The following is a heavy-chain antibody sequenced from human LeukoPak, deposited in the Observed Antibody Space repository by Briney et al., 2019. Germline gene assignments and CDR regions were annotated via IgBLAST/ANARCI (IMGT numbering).Heavy chain of an antibody. CDR3: ARGHSS. Sequence: SVKVSCKISGGSFRTYPISWVRQAPGQGLEWMGGIIPIFGTANYAQKFQGRVTITADESTSTAYMELSSLRSEDTAVYYCARGHSSWGQGTLVTVSS. CDR2: IIPIFGTA. D-gene: IGHD3-22*01. V-gene: IGHV1-69*13. J-gene: IGHJ4*02. CDR1: GGSFRTYP.